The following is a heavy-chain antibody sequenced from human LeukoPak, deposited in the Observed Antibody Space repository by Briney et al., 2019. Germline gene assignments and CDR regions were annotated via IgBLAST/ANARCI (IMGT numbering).Heavy chain of an antibody. J-gene: IGHJ4*02. Sequence: GGSLRLSCTASGFTFGDYAMSWIRQAPGKGLEWVGFIRSKAYGETADYAASVKGRFTISRDDSKAIAYLQMNSLKTEDTAVYHCTRDRGAYNLYDYWGQGALVTVSS. D-gene: IGHD1-1*01. CDR1: GFTFGDYA. CDR2: IRSKAYGETA. CDR3: TRDRGAYNLYDY. V-gene: IGHV3-49*03.